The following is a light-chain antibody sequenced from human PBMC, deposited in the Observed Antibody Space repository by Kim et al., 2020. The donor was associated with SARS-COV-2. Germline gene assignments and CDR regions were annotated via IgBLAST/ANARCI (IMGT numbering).Light chain of an antibody. CDR1: SSDVGAYNL. J-gene: IGLJ2*01. CDR3: TSYTRSDTWV. V-gene: IGLV2-14*03. CDR2: DVS. Sequence: PGQSVTISCTGTSSDVGAYNLVSWYQQHPGKAPKFMIHDVSQRPSGVSNRFSGSKSGNTASLTISGLQAEDEADYCTSYTRSDTWVFGGGTKLTVL.